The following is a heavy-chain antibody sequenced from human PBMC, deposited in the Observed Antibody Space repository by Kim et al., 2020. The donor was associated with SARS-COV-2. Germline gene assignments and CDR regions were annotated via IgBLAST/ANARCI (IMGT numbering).Heavy chain of an antibody. V-gene: IGHV1-18*01. Sequence: ASVKVSCKASGYTFTSYGISWVRQAPGQGLEWMGWISAYNGNTNYAQKLQGRVTMTTDTSTSTAYMELRSLRSDDTAVYYCARDGYYDFWSGYEYYYYGMDVWGQGTTVTVSS. CDR3: ARDGYYDFWSGYEYYYYGMDV. D-gene: IGHD3-3*01. J-gene: IGHJ6*02. CDR1: GYTFTSYG. CDR2: ISAYNGNT.